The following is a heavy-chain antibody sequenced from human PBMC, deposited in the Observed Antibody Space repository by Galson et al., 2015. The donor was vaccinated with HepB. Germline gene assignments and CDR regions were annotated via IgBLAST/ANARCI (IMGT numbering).Heavy chain of an antibody. CDR1: GGSISSGGYY. V-gene: IGHV4-31*03. Sequence: TLSLTCTVSGGSISSGGYYWSWIRQHPGKGLEWIGYIYYSGSTYYNPSLKSRVTISVDTSKNQFSLKLSSVTAADTAVYYCARDSGGADRRFDYWGQGTLVTVSS. D-gene: IGHD2-8*02. CDR2: IYYSGST. CDR3: ARDSGGADRRFDY. J-gene: IGHJ4*02.